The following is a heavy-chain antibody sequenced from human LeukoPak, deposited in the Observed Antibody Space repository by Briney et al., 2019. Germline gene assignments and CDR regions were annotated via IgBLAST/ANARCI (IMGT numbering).Heavy chain of an antibody. Sequence: GASVKVSCKASGGTFSTHDINWVRQATGQGLEWMGWMNPNSGNTGYAQKFQGRVSMTRNTSISTAYMELSSLRSEDTAVYYCARGSTMVRGVNPLGNYGMDVWGQGATLTVSS. V-gene: IGHV1-8*02. J-gene: IGHJ6*02. CDR3: ARGSTMVRGVNPLGNYGMDV. CDR1: GGTFSTHD. CDR2: MNPNSGNT. D-gene: IGHD3-10*01.